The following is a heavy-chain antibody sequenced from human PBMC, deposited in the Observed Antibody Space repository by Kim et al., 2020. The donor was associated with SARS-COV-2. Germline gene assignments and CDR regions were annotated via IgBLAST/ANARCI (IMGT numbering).Heavy chain of an antibody. Sequence: GGSLRLSCVASGFTIERFTFGNYWMTWVRQAPGKGLEWVANIKQGGTREYYVDSMKGRFTISRDNAHNSLYLHVTSLRTDDTAMYYCARAVTGRIDAFDLWGQGTMVSVSS. CDR1: GFTIERFTFGNYW. V-gene: IGHV3-7*03. CDR2: IKQGGTRE. CDR3: ARAVTGRIDAFDL. D-gene: IGHD6-19*01. J-gene: IGHJ3*01.